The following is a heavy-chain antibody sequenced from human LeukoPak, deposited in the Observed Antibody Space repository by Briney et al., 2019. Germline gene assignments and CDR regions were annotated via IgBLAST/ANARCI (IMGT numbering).Heavy chain of an antibody. CDR2: IWYDGSNK. J-gene: IGHJ4*02. D-gene: IGHD3-10*01. CDR3: ARSYYYGSGSYYPFGY. V-gene: IGHV3-33*01. Sequence: GGSLRLSCAASGLTFSRYGMHWVRQAPGKGLEWVAVIWYDGSNKYYADSVKGRFTISRDNSKNTLYLQMNSLRAEDTAVYYCARSYYYGSGSYYPFGYWGQGTLVTVSS. CDR1: GLTFSRYG.